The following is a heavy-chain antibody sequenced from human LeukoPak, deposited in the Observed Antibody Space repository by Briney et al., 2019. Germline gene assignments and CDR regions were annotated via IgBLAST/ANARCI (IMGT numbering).Heavy chain of an antibody. V-gene: IGHV1-18*01. CDR1: GHTFTSYG. CDR2: ISAYNGNT. J-gene: IGHJ4*02. D-gene: IGHD3-10*01. CDR3: ARDLDATGDYYGSGTFDY. Sequence: ASVKVSCKASGHTFTSYGISWVRQAPGQGLEWMGWISAYNGNTNYAQKPQGRVTMTTDTSTSTAYMELRSLRSDDTAVYYCARDLDATGDYYGSGTFDYWGQGTLSPSPQ.